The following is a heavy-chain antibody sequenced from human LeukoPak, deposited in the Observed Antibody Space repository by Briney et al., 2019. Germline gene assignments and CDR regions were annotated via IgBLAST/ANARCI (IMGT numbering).Heavy chain of an antibody. CDR1: GFAFSSYE. Sequence: GGSLRLSCAASGFAFSSYEMNWVRQAPGKGLEWVSYISSSGSTIYYADSVKGRFTISRDNAKNSLYLQMNSLRAEDTAVYYCARDCGGSCYALVTDAFDIWGQGTMVTVSS. D-gene: IGHD2-15*01. CDR2: ISSSGSTI. V-gene: IGHV3-48*03. J-gene: IGHJ3*02. CDR3: ARDCGGSCYALVTDAFDI.